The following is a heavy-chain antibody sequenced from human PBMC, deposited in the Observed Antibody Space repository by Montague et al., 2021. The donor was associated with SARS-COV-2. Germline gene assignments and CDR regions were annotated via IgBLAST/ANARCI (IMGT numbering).Heavy chain of an antibody. Sequence: SLRLSCPTSGYIFNRYAMTWVRQAPGRGLEWVAGINGFGMRTFSADSVMGRFTISRDNSRNTVFLQMNSLRVEDTATYYCARHADSSGHSYPDFWGQGTLLTVSS. CDR1: GYIFNRYA. V-gene: IGHV3-23*01. CDR2: INGFGMRT. D-gene: IGHD3-22*01. J-gene: IGHJ4*02. CDR3: ARHADSSGHSYPDF.